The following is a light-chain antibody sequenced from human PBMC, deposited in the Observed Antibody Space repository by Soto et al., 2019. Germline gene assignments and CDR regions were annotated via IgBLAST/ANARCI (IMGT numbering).Light chain of an antibody. CDR2: EVS. V-gene: IGLV2-14*01. J-gene: IGLJ1*01. CDR1: SSDVGGYKY. Sequence: QSVLAQPASVSGSPGQPITISCTGTSSDVGGYKYVSWYQQHPGKGPKLMIYEVSNRPSGVSDRFSGSKSGNTASLTISGLQAEDESDYYCISYTSSNTYVFGTGTKVTVL. CDR3: ISYTSSNTYV.